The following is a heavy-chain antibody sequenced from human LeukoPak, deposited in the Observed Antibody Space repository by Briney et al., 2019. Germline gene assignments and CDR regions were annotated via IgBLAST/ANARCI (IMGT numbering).Heavy chain of an antibody. CDR3: ASQYFLILSLYYFDY. CDR1: GGSISSSSYY. CDR2: IYYSGST. D-gene: IGHD3-10*02. Sequence: SETLSLTCTVSGGSISSSSYYWGWIRQPPGKGLEWIGSIYYSGSTYYNPSLKSRVTISVDTSKNQFSLKLSSVTAADTAVYYCASQYFLILSLYYFDYWGQGTLVTVSS. J-gene: IGHJ4*02. V-gene: IGHV4-39*01.